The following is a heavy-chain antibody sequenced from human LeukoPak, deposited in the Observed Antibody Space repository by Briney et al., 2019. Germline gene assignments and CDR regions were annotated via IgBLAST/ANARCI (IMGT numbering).Heavy chain of an antibody. CDR2: NSGST. CDR3: ARVLGSSHFDY. CDR1: GGSISSYY. D-gene: IGHD6-6*01. Sequence: SQTLSLTCTVSGGSISSYYWSWIRQPPGKGLEWIGYNSGSTNYNPSLKSRVTISVDTSKNQFSLKLSSVTAADTAVYYCARVLGSSHFDYWGQGTLVTVSS. J-gene: IGHJ4*02. V-gene: IGHV4-59*01.